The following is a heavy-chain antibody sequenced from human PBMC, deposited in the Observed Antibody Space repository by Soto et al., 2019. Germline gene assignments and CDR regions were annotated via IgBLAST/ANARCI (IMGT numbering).Heavy chain of an antibody. CDR1: GLTFSSYG. J-gene: IGHJ3*02. CDR2: IWYDGSNK. CDR3: ARDAGSGYDRRTGGAFDI. V-gene: IGHV3-33*08. Sequence: GGSLRLSCAASGLTFSSYGMHWVRQAPGKGLEWVAVIWYDGSNKYYADSVKGRFTISRDNSKNTLYLQMNSLRAEDTAVYYCARDAGSGYDRRTGGAFDIWGQGTMVTVSS. D-gene: IGHD5-12*01.